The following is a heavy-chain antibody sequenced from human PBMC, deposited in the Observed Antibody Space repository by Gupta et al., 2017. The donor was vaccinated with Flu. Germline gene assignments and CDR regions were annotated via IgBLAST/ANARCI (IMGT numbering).Heavy chain of an antibody. V-gene: IGHV6-1*01. D-gene: IGHD6-13*01. J-gene: IGHJ4*02. Sequence: IRQSPSRGLVWLGRAYYRSKWYYNYAVSVKSRVTINPVTSMNQFSLQLNSVTPEDTAIFYCARENSGGRLDYWGQGTLVTVSS. CDR3: ARENSGGRLDY. CDR2: AYYRSKWYY.